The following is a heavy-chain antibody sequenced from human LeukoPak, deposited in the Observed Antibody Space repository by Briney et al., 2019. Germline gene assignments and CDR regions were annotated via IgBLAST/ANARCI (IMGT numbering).Heavy chain of an antibody. CDR1: GGSFSGYY. CDR3: ARDWTPLGGGGFDY. J-gene: IGHJ4*02. CDR2: INHSGST. D-gene: IGHD1-1*01. V-gene: IGHV4-34*01. Sequence: SETLSLTCAVYGGSFSGYYWSWIRQPPGKGLEWTGEINHSGSTNYNPSLKSRVTISVDTSKNQFSLKLSSVTAADTAVYYCARDWTPLGGGGFDYWGQGTLVTVSS.